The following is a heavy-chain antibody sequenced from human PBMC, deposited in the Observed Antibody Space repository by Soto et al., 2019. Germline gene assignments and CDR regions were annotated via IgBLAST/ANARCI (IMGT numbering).Heavy chain of an antibody. J-gene: IGHJ3*02. CDR2: IYSGGST. CDR1: GFTVSSNY. Sequence: GGSLRLSCAASGFTVSSNYMSWVRQAPGKGLEWVSVIYSGGSTYYADSVKGRFTISRDNSKNTLYLQMNSLRAEDTAVYYCARDGEYSGYDSGSPHDAFDIWGQGTMVTVSS. D-gene: IGHD5-12*01. CDR3: ARDGEYSGYDSGSPHDAFDI. V-gene: IGHV3-66*01.